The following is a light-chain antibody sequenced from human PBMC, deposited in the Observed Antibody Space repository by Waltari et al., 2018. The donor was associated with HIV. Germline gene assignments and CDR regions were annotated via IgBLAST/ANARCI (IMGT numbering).Light chain of an antibody. CDR2: GNS. CDR1: SSNIGAGYD. J-gene: IGLJ3*02. Sequence: QSVLTQPPSVSGAPGQRVTISCTGSSSNIGAGYDVHWYQQLPGTAPKLLSYGNSNRPSGVPDRFSGSKSGISASLAITGLQAEDEADYYCQSYDSSLSGSVFGGGTKLTVL. V-gene: IGLV1-40*01. CDR3: QSYDSSLSGSV.